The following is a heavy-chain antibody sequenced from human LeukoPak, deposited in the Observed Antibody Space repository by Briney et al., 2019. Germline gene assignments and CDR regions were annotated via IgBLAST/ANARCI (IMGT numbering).Heavy chain of an antibody. J-gene: IGHJ4*02. Sequence: GGSLRLSCAASGFTFSSLPMNWVRQAPRKGLEWVANIDERSTVNYADSVKGRFTISRGNAKNSLYLQMNGLRDEDTAVYYCATYSYGLRSFDYWGRGTLVTVSS. V-gene: IGHV3-48*02. CDR2: IDERSTV. CDR1: GFTFSSLP. CDR3: ATYSYGLRSFDY. D-gene: IGHD5-18*01.